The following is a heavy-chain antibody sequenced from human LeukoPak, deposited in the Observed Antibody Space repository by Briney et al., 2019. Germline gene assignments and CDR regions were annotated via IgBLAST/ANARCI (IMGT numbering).Heavy chain of an antibody. CDR1: GGSINNYY. CDR3: ARLPDYYSRHGAPG. J-gene: IGHJ4*02. V-gene: IGHV4-59*12. Sequence: SETLSLTCTVSGGSINNYYWSWIRQPPGKGLEWIGYIYYSGSTNYNPSLKSRVTIPVDTSKNQFSLKLSSVTAADTAVYYCARLPDYYSRHGAPGWGQGTLVTVSS. CDR2: IYYSGST. D-gene: IGHD3-10*01.